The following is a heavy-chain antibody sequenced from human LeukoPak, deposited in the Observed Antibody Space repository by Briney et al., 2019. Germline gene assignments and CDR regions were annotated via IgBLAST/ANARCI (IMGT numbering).Heavy chain of an antibody. CDR3: VKGGWVHILDH. V-gene: IGHV3-7*01. Sequence: PGVSLRLSCAASGFPFSSYWTTWVRQTPGKGLEWVANIKHDGSDAYYADSVSGRLTVSRDNAKNSLYLQMNSLRAEDTAVYYCVKGGWVHILDHWGQGALVTVSP. CDR2: IKHDGSDA. D-gene: IGHD2-21*01. CDR1: GFPFSSYW. J-gene: IGHJ4*02.